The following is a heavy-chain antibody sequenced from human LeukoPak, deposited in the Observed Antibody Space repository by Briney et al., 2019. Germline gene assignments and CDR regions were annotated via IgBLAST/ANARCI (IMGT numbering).Heavy chain of an antibody. V-gene: IGHV3-23*01. CDR3: AKDMGYSSSATCYGLDY. CDR1: GFTFSSYA. D-gene: IGHD2-2*01. Sequence: GGSLRLSCAASGFTFSSYAMSWVRQAPGKGLEWVSTVSGGGGTTYYADSVKGRFTISRDNSKNTLFLQMNSLRAEDTAIYYCAKDMGYSSSATCYGLDYWGQGTLVTVSS. J-gene: IGHJ4*02. CDR2: VSGGGGTT.